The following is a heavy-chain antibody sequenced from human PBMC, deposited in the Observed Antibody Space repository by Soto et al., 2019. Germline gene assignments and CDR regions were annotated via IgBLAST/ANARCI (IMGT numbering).Heavy chain of an antibody. J-gene: IGHJ6*02. V-gene: IGHV3-30-3*01. CDR2: ISYDGSNK. CDR3: ARRPYANIVVVPAAKDYGMDV. CDR1: GFTFSSYA. Sequence: GGSLRLSCAASGFTFSSYAMHWVRQAPGKGLEWVAVISYDGSNKYYADSVKGRFTISRENSKNTLYLQMNSLRAEDTAVYYFARRPYANIVVVPAAKDYGMDVLGQGTTVTVSS. D-gene: IGHD2-2*01.